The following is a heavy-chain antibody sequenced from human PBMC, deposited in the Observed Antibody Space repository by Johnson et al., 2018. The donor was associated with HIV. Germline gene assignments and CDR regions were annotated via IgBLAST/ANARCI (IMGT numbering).Heavy chain of an antibody. J-gene: IGHJ3*02. D-gene: IGHD1-1*01. V-gene: IGHV3-74*01. CDR2: SNSDGSIT. CDR1: GLIFSRSW. CDR3: AKEDPWRRAFDI. Sequence: VQLVESGGGLVQPGGSLRLSCAASGLIFSRSWMHWVRQAPGKGLVWVSRSNSDGSITNYADSVKGRFTIYRDNFKNTLYLQMNGLRPEDTAVYYCAKEDPWRRAFDIWGQGTVVTVSS.